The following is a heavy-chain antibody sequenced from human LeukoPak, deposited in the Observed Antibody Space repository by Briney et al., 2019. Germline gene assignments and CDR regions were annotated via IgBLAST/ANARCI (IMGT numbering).Heavy chain of an antibody. J-gene: IGHJ6*04. V-gene: IGHV3-74*03. Sequence: GGSLRLSCAASGFTFSSSWMHWVRQAPGKGLVWVSRITRDGSSTTYADSVKGRFTTSRDNAKNTLYLQMDSLRDDDTAVYYCARNPGYESWSPFCGGMDVWGNGTTVILSS. D-gene: IGHD3-3*01. CDR3: ARNPGYESWSPFCGGMDV. CDR1: GFTFSSSW. CDR2: ITRDGSST.